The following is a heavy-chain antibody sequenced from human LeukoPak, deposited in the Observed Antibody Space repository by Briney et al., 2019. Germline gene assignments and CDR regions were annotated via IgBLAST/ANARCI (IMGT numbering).Heavy chain of an antibody. D-gene: IGHD3-22*01. Sequence: GGSLRLSCAASGFTFSSSAMSWVRQAPGKGLKWVSYISGSGGSTYYADSVKGRFTISRDNSKNTLSLQMNSLRVVDTAIYYCAKGTGYDSSGYLDYWGQGTLVTVSS. CDR2: ISGSGGST. CDR3: AKGTGYDSSGYLDY. J-gene: IGHJ4*02. V-gene: IGHV3-23*01. CDR1: GFTFSSSA.